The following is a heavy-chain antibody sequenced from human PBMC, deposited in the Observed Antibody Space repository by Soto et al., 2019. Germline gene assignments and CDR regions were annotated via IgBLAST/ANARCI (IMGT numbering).Heavy chain of an antibody. V-gene: IGHV4-39*01. CDR2: VYYSGSN. J-gene: IGHJ4*02. CDR1: GGSISSSSYY. D-gene: IGHD5-12*01. Sequence: QLQLQESGPGLVKPSETLSLTCTVSGGSISSSSYYWGWIRQPPGKGLEWIGSVYYSGSNYYIPSLKRRVTISVDTSKNQFSLKLSSVTAADTAVYYCARLPVEMASNLGAFIDYWGQGTLVTVSS. CDR3: ARLPVEMASNLGAFIDY.